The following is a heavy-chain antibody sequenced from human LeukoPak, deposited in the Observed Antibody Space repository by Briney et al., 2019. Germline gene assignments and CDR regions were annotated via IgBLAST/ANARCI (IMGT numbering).Heavy chain of an antibody. V-gene: IGHV1-2*02. Sequence: GASVKVSCKASGYTFTGYYMHWVRQAPGQGLEWMGWINPNSGGTNYAQKFQGRVTMTRDTSISTAYMELSRLRSDDTAVYYCARGFGELLAKALMDVWGKGTTVTISS. J-gene: IGHJ6*03. CDR2: INPNSGGT. D-gene: IGHD3-10*01. CDR1: GYTFTGYY. CDR3: ARGFGELLAKALMDV.